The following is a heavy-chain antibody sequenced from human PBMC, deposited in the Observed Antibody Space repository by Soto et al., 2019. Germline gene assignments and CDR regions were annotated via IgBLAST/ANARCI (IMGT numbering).Heavy chain of an antibody. CDR2: IYYSGST. D-gene: IGHD3-3*01. Sequence: SETLSLTCTVSGGSISSGDYYWSWIRQPPGKGLEWIGYIYYSGSTYYNPSLKSRVTISVDTSKNQFSLKLSSVTAADTAVYYCARGITIFGVVKVNWFDPWGQGNLVTVSS. CDR1: GGSISSGDYY. J-gene: IGHJ5*02. V-gene: IGHV4-30-4*01. CDR3: ARGITIFGVVKVNWFDP.